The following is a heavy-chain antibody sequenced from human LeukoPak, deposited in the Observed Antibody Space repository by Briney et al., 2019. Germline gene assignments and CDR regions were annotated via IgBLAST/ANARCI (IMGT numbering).Heavy chain of an antibody. CDR1: GFTFSSYG. D-gene: IGHD3-10*01. Sequence: GGSLRLSCAASGFTFSSYGMHWVRQAPGKGLERVAFIRYDGSNKYYADSVKGRFTISRDNSKNTPYLQMNSLRAEDTAVYYCAKDLGGRHQVDYWGQGTLVTVSS. CDR2: IRYDGSNK. V-gene: IGHV3-30*02. CDR3: AKDLGGRHQVDY. J-gene: IGHJ4*02.